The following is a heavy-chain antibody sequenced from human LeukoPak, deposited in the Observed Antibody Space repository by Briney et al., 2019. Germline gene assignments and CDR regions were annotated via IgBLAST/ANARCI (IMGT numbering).Heavy chain of an antibody. CDR3: ARGGYCSGGSCFHNWFDP. CDR1: GYTFTSYA. CDR2: INAGNGNT. D-gene: IGHD2-15*01. V-gene: IGHV1-3*01. J-gene: IGHJ5*02. Sequence: ASVKVSCKASGYTFTSYAMHWVRQAPGQRLEWMGWINAGNGNTKYSQKFQGRVTITRDTSASTAYMELSSLRSEDTAVYYCARGGYCSGGSCFHNWFDPWGQGTLVTVSP.